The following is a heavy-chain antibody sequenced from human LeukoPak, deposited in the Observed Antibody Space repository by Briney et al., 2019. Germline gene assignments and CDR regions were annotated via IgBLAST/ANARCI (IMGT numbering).Heavy chain of an antibody. Sequence: PSETLSLTCTVSGGSISSGGYSWSWIRQHPGKGLEWIGYIYYSGSTYYNPYLKSRVTISVDTSKNQFYLKLSSVTAADTAVYYCARGRLRLSKNREVFDYWGQGTLVTVSS. CDR1: GGSISSGGYS. J-gene: IGHJ4*02. CDR3: ARGRLRLSKNREVFDY. D-gene: IGHD6-25*01. V-gene: IGHV4-31*03. CDR2: IYYSGST.